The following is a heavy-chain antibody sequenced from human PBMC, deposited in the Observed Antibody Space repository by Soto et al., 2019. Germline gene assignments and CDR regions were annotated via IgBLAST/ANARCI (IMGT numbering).Heavy chain of an antibody. CDR1: GGSISSYY. Sequence: SETLSLTCTVSGGSISSYYWSWIRQPPGKGLEWIGYIYYSGSTNYNPSLKSRVTISVDTSKNQFSLKLSSVTAADTAVYYCAREAAAKFDYWGQGTLVTVSS. CDR2: IYYSGST. V-gene: IGHV4-59*01. D-gene: IGHD6-13*01. J-gene: IGHJ4*02. CDR3: AREAAAKFDY.